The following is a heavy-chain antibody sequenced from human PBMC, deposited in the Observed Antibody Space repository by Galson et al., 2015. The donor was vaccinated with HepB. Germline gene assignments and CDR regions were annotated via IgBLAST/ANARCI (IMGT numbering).Heavy chain of an antibody. J-gene: IGHJ6*02. CDR2: TYYRSKWYN. V-gene: IGHV6-1*01. D-gene: IGHD2-2*01. CDR1: GDSVSSHSAA. Sequence: CAVSGDSVSSHSAAWNWIRQSPSRGLEWLGRTYYRSKWYNDYAVSVKSRITINPDTSKNQFSLQLNSVTPEDTAVYYCARDGVVVVPAAQVYYYYYGMDVWGQGTTVTVSS. CDR3: ARDGVVVVPAAQVYYYYYGMDV.